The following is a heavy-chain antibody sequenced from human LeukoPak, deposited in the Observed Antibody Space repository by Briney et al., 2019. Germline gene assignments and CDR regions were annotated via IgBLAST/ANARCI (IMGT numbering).Heavy chain of an antibody. D-gene: IGHD6-13*01. CDR3: ARSRIPGYSSSWGRHFDY. J-gene: IGHJ4*02. V-gene: IGHV5-51*01. CDR1: GYSFTSYW. Sequence: GGALKISCQGSGYSFTSYWIGWVRQMPGKGLEWMGIIYPGDSDTRYSPSFQGQVTISADKSSSTAYLQWSSLKASDTAMYYCARSRIPGYSSSWGRHFDYWGQGTLVTVSS. CDR2: IYPGDSDT.